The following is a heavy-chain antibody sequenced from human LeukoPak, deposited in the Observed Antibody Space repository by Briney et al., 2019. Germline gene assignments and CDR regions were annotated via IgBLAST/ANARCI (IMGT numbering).Heavy chain of an antibody. D-gene: IGHD6-13*01. CDR1: GFTFSDYY. V-gene: IGHV3-11*01. CDR3: AKDGPFSIAAAATYSQIDY. J-gene: IGHJ4*02. CDR2: ISHGGTTT. Sequence: GGSLRLSCAASGFTFSDYYMNWIRQAPGKGLEWVSFISHGGTTTYYADSVKGRFTISRDNAENSLYLQMNSLRAEDTAVYYCAKDGPFSIAAAATYSQIDYWGQGTLVTVSS.